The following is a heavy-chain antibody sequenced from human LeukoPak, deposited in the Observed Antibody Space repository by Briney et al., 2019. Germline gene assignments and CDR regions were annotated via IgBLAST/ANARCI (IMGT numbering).Heavy chain of an antibody. Sequence: PGGSLRLSCAASGFTFSSYWMSWVRQAPGKGLEWVANIKQDGSEKYYVDSVKGRFTISRDNAKNSLYLQMNSLRAEDTALYYCAKDVILLWFGEPFFDYWGQGTLVTVSS. J-gene: IGHJ4*02. CDR3: AKDVILLWFGEPFFDY. CDR1: GFTFSSYW. D-gene: IGHD3-10*01. V-gene: IGHV3-7*03. CDR2: IKQDGSEK.